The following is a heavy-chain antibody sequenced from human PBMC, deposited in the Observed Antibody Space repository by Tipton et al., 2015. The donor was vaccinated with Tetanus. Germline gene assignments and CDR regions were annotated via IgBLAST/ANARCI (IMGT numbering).Heavy chain of an antibody. Sequence: LRLSCTVSDGSTHGFYWTWIRQSAGKGLEWIGRIYGSGSAIYNPSLKSRVAMSMDTSRKQFSLTLTSVTVADTAVYFCARGLIDDFLGSRIYFDSWGPGTLVTVSS. CDR2: IYGSGSA. CDR3: ARGLIDDFLGSRIYFDS. D-gene: IGHD2-8*01. CDR1: DGSTHGFY. V-gene: IGHV4-4*07. J-gene: IGHJ4*02.